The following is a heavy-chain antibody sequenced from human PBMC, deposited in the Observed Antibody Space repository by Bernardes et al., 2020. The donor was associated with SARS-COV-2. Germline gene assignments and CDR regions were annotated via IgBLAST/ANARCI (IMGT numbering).Heavy chain of an antibody. J-gene: IGHJ4*02. CDR3: ARDTPGVGGWYSGAFDY. Sequence: SETLSLTCTVSGGSISSCGYYWIWLLQHPGKGLEWIGYIYYSGSTYYNPSLKSLVTISVDTSKNQFSLKLSSVTAADTAVYYCARDTPGVGGWYSGAFDYWGQGTLVTVSS. CDR2: IYYSGST. D-gene: IGHD6-19*01. CDR1: GGSISSCGYY. V-gene: IGHV4-31*01.